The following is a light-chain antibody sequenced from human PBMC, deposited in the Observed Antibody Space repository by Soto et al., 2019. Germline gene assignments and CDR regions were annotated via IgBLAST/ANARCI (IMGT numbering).Light chain of an antibody. J-gene: IGKJ1*01. V-gene: IGKV3-15*01. Sequence: EIVMTQSPATLSVSPGERATLSSSASRRISSNLAWYQQKPGQAPRLLIYAASTRATGLPARFSGSGSGTEFTLTISSLQSEDFAVYTCQQYNNWPLTFGQGTKV. CDR3: QQYNNWPLT. CDR2: AAS. CDR1: RRISSN.